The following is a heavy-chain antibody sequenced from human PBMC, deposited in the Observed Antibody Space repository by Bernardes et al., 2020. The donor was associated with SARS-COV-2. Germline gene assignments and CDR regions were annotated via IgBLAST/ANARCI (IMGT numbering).Heavy chain of an antibody. V-gene: IGHV3-7*01. Sequence: LKVSCGSLGFRFSSCWMSWVRTATGKGLEWLANIKEDGGERYYVDSVKGRFTISRDNAKNSLYLQMNSLRAEDTAVYYCASLGGSSWKFDYWGQGTLDTVSS. CDR1: GFRFSSCW. CDR3: ASLGGSSWKFDY. D-gene: IGHD6-13*01. J-gene: IGHJ4*02. CDR2: IKEDGGER.